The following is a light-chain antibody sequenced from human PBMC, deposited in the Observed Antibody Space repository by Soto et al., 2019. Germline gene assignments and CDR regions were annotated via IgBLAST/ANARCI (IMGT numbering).Light chain of an antibody. J-gene: IGLJ2*01. CDR1: SSDVGGYNY. V-gene: IGLV2-14*03. CDR2: DVN. Sequence: QSALTQPASVSGSPGQSITISCAGTSSDVGGYNYVSWYQQHPGKVPRLIISDVNKRPSGVSDRFSGSKSGNTASLTISGLQAEDEADYYCASITRSVTVVFGGGTQLTVL. CDR3: ASITRSVTVV.